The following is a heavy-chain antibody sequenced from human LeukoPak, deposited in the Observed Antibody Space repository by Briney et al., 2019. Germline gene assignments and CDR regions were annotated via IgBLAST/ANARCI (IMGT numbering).Heavy chain of an antibody. CDR2: ISWNSGSI. J-gene: IGHJ3*02. CDR3: AKSGPDAFDI. V-gene: IGHV3-9*03. D-gene: IGHD3-10*01. Sequence: GRSLRLSCAASGFTFDDYAIHWVRQAPGKGLEWVSGISWNSGSIGYADSVKGRFTISRDNAKNSLYLQMNSLRAEDMALYYCAKSGPDAFDIWGQGTMVTVSS. CDR1: GFTFDDYA.